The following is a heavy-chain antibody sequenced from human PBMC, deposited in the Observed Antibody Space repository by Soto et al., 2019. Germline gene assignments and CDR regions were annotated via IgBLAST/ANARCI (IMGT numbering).Heavy chain of an antibody. CDR2: IYSGGYT. Sequence: PGGSLRLSCAASGFDVSNTDMSWVRQAPGKGLEWVSVIYSGGYTNYADSVKGRFIVSRGSPKNTLYLQMDSLRAEDTAVYYCAREAIIVIAAPEYYFDYWGQGTLVTVSS. CDR3: AREAIIVIAAPEYYFDY. V-gene: IGHV3-66*01. J-gene: IGHJ4*02. CDR1: GFDVSNTD. D-gene: IGHD3-22*01.